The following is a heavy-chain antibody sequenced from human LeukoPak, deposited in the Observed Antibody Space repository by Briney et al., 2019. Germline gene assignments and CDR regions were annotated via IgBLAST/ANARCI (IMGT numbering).Heavy chain of an antibody. V-gene: IGHV1-69*04. CDR3: ARVYYYGSGSYPFDP. D-gene: IGHD3-10*01. CDR1: GGTFSSYA. J-gene: IGHJ5*02. CDR2: ITPILGIA. Sequence: ASVKVSCKASGGTFSSYAISWVRQAPGQGLEWMGRITPILGIANYAQKFQGRVTITADKSTSTAYMELSSLRSEDTAVYYCARVYYYGSGSYPFDPWGQGTLVTVSS.